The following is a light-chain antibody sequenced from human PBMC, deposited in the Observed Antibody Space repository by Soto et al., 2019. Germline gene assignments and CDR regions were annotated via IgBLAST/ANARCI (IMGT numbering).Light chain of an antibody. V-gene: IGKV3-11*01. Sequence: EIVLTQSPATLSLSPGERATLSCMASQSVSSLLAWYQQKSGQPPRLLISDASNRATGVPARFSGSGSGTDFTLIISSLEPEDFAVYYCQQRSNWPLSFGGGTKVEI. CDR2: DAS. CDR1: QSVSSL. CDR3: QQRSNWPLS. J-gene: IGKJ4*01.